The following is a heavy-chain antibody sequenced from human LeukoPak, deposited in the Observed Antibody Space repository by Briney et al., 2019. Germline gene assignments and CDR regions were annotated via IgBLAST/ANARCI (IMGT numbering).Heavy chain of an antibody. CDR3: ARGVDYSSSWSGNWFDP. CDR2: ISYDGSNK. Sequence: GGSLRLSCAASGFTFSSYAMHWVRQAPGKGLEWVAVISYDGSNKYYADSVKGRFTISRDNSKNTLYLQMNSLRAEDTAVYYCARGVDYSSSWSGNWFDPWGQGTLVTVSS. CDR1: GFTFSSYA. J-gene: IGHJ5*02. D-gene: IGHD6-13*01. V-gene: IGHV3-30*01.